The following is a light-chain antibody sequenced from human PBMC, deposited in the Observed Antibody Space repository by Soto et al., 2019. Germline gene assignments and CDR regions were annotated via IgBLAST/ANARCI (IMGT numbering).Light chain of an antibody. CDR3: SSYTTSTGLEYV. J-gene: IGLJ1*01. CDR2: EVS. CDR1: SSDVGGYNS. V-gene: IGLV2-14*01. Sequence: QSVVTQPASVSGSPGQSITISCTGTSSDVGGYNSVSWYQHHPGKAPKLMIYEVSNRPSGVSDRFSGSKSGNTASLTISGLQAEDEADYYCSSYTTSTGLEYVFGTGTKVTVL.